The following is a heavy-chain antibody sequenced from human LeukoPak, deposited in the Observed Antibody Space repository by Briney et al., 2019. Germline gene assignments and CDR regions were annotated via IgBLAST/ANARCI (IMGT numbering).Heavy chain of an antibody. J-gene: IGHJ4*02. CDR2: INHSGST. CDR3: ARGAPYYDYVWGSYRPSDRFDY. CDR1: GGSFSGYY. V-gene: IGHV4-34*01. Sequence: SETLSLTCAVYGGSFSGYYWSRIRQPPGKGLEWIGEINHSGSTNYNPSLKSRVTISVDTSKNQFSLKLSSVTAADTAVYYCARGAPYYDYVWGSYRPSDRFDYWGQGTLVTVSS. D-gene: IGHD3-16*02.